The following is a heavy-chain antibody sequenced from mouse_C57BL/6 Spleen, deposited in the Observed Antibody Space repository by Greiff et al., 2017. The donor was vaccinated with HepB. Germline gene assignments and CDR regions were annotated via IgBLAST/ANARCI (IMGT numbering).Heavy chain of an antibody. V-gene: IGHV1-39*01. CDR2: INPNYGTT. D-gene: IGHD2-4*01. CDR3: ARWGLRRDYYAMDY. J-gene: IGHJ4*01. Sequence: VQLKQSGPELVKPGASVKISCKASGYSFTDYNMNWVKQSNGKSLEWIGVINPNYGTTSYNQKFKGKATLTVDQSSSTAYMQLNSLTSEDSAVYYCARWGLRRDYYAMDYWGQGTSFTVSS. CDR1: GYSFTDYN.